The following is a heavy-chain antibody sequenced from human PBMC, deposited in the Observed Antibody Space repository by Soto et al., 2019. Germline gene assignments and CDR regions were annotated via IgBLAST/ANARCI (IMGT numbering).Heavy chain of an antibody. J-gene: IGHJ5*02. CDR1: GYTFTSYA. CDR3: ARDQIFGVVKGFDP. CDR2: INAGNGNT. Sequence: QVQLVQSGAEVKKPGASVKVSCKASGYTFTSYAMHWVRQAPGQRLEWMGWINAGNGNTKYSQKCQGRVTITRDTSASTAYMELSSLRSEDTAVYYCARDQIFGVVKGFDPWGQGTLVTVSS. D-gene: IGHD3-3*01. V-gene: IGHV1-3*01.